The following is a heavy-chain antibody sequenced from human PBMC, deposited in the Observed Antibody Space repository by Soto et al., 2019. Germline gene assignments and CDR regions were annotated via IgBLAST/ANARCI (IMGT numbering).Heavy chain of an antibody. CDR1: GFTFSDYY. D-gene: IGHD6-6*01. Sequence: TGGSLRLSCAASGFTFSDYYMSWIRQAPGKGLEWVSYITSSGSSIYYADSVKGRFTISRDNAKNSLYLQMSSLRAEDTAVYYCARDKGQLVPADGYWGQGTLVTVSS. V-gene: IGHV3-11*01. CDR3: ARDKGQLVPADGY. CDR2: ITSSGSSI. J-gene: IGHJ4*02.